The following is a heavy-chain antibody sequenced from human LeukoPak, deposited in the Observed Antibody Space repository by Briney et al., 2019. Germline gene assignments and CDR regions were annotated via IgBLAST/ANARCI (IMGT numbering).Heavy chain of an antibody. V-gene: IGHV1-69*05. D-gene: IGHD3-9*01. CDR1: GGTFRSFS. Sequence: SVKVSCKASGGTFRSFSISWVRQAPGQGLEWMGGIIPIFGTANYAQKFQGRVTITTDESTITAYMELSSLRSEDTAVYYCARSTVLRYFDYFDPWGQGTLVTVSS. J-gene: IGHJ5*02. CDR2: IIPIFGTA. CDR3: ARSTVLRYFDYFDP.